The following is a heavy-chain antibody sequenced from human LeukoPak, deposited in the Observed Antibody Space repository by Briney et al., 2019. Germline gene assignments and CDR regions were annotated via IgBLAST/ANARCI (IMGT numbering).Heavy chain of an antibody. Sequence: GGSLRLSCAASGFTFNTYAMSWVRQAPGKGLEWVSGIRGGGGSTYYADSVKGRFIISRDNSKNTLYLQMNSLRAEDTALYYCAKDQGPYSSWVECIDYWGQGTLVTVSS. J-gene: IGHJ4*02. CDR1: GFTFNTYA. CDR2: IRGGGGST. V-gene: IGHV3-23*01. D-gene: IGHD6-6*01. CDR3: AKDQGPYSSWVECIDY.